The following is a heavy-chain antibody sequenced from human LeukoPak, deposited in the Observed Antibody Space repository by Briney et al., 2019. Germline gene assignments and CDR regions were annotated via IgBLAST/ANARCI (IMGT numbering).Heavy chain of an antibody. D-gene: IGHD3-16*02. CDR3: ARDRGYVWGSYRYPLGY. CDR2: INAGNGNT. CDR1: GYTFTSYA. J-gene: IGHJ4*02. Sequence: ASVKVSCKASGYTFTSYAMHWVRQAPGQRLEWMGWINAGNGNTKYSQKFQGRVTITRDTSASTAYMELSSLRSEDTAVYYCARDRGYVWGSYRYPLGYWGQGTLVTVSS. V-gene: IGHV1-3*01.